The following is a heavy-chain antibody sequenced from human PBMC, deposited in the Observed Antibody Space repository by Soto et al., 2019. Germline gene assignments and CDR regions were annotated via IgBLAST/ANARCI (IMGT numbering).Heavy chain of an antibody. CDR3: AGDKGACDY. CDR2: ISSSGSTI. J-gene: IGHJ4*02. V-gene: IGHV3-11*01. D-gene: IGHD3-16*01. CDR1: GFTFSGYA. Sequence: GGSLRLSCAASGFTFSGYAMSWIRQAPGQGLEWVSYISSSGSTIYYADSVKGRFTISRDNAKNTLYLQMNSLRAEDTAVYYCAGDKGACDYWGQGTLVTVSS.